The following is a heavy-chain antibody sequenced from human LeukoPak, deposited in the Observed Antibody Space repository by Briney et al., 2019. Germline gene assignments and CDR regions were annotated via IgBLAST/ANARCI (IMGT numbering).Heavy chain of an antibody. CDR3: ARYDGGVAIDY. CDR2: IKEDGSDK. CDR1: GFIFSYYW. J-gene: IGHJ4*02. V-gene: IGHV3-7*01. Sequence: GGSLRLSCAASGFIFSYYWMSWVRQAPGKGPEWVANIKEDGSDKYYVDSVKGRFTISRHNAENSLYLQMNSLRAEDTAVYYCARYDGGVAIDYWGQGTLVTVSS. D-gene: IGHD3-16*01.